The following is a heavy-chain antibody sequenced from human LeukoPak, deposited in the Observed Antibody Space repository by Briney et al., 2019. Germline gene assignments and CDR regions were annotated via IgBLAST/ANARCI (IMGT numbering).Heavy chain of an antibody. J-gene: IGHJ4*02. CDR2: TSTASIYI. CDR3: AQWSRYFDY. V-gene: IGHV3-21*04. D-gene: IGHD1-26*01. Sequence: GGSLRLSCAASGFSFNTYNMNWVRQAPGKGLEWVSSTSTASIYIYYADSVKGRFTISRDNSKNTLYLQMNSLRAEDTALYFCAQWSRYFDYWGQGTLVTVSS. CDR1: GFSFNTYN.